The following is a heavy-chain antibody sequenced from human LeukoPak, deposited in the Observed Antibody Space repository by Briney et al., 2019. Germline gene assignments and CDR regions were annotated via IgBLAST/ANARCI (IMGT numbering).Heavy chain of an antibody. J-gene: IGHJ4*02. Sequence: SETLSLTCTVSGGSISSYYWSWIRQPPGKGLEWIGYIYYSGSTNYNPSLKSRVTISVDTSKNQFSLKLSSVAAADTAVYYCARGGYFDWLPDDYWGQGTLVTVSS. CDR1: GGSISSYY. CDR2: IYYSGST. CDR3: ARGGYFDWLPDDY. D-gene: IGHD3-9*01. V-gene: IGHV4-59*01.